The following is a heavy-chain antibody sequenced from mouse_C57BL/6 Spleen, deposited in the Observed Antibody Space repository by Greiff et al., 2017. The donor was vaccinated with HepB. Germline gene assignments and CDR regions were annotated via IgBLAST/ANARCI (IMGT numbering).Heavy chain of an antibody. D-gene: IGHD2-5*01. CDR1: GYAFTNYL. V-gene: IGHV1-54*01. CDR3: ARGNYNSNYGSMDY. J-gene: IGHJ4*01. Sequence: VQLQQSGAELVRPGTSVKMSCKASGYAFTNYLIEWVKQRPGQGLEWIGVINPGSGGTNYNGKFKGKATLTADKSSSTAYMQLSSRTSEDSAVYFCARGNYNSNYGSMDYWGQGTSVTVSS. CDR2: INPGSGGT.